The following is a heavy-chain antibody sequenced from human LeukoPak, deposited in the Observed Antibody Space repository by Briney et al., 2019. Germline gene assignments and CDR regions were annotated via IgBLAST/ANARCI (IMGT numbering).Heavy chain of an antibody. D-gene: IGHD6-13*01. CDR2: ISGGGHNT. J-gene: IGHJ4*02. CDR1: GFTFSSYA. CDR3: AKDRSSWYYPFDY. Sequence: GGSLRLSGAGSGFTFSSYALSWVGQAPGKGLDGVPVISGGGHNTYYADSVKGRFTISRDNSKNTVYLQLNSLRAEDTAIYYCAKDRSSWYYPFDYWGQGTLVTVSS. V-gene: IGHV3-23*01.